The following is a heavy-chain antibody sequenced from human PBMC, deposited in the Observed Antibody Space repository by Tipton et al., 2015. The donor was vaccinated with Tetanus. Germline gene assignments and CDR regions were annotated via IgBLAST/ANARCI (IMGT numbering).Heavy chain of an antibody. CDR3: AKDIQEWLGRGMDV. CDR2: ITWNSGSL. CDR1: GFTFDHYA. Sequence: SLRLFCVASGFTFDHYAMHWVRQRPGKGLEWVSGITWNSGSLVYADSVKGRFTISRDNAKKSLYLQMTSLRADDTAVYFCAKDIQEWLGRGMDVWGQGTTVTVS. J-gene: IGHJ6*02. D-gene: IGHD6-19*01. V-gene: IGHV3-9*01.